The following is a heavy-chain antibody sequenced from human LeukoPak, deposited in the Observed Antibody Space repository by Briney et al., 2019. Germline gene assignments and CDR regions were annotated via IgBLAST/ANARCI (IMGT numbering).Heavy chain of an antibody. CDR1: GFTFTNYA. CDR3: AKDLTTFGGG. D-gene: IGHD2-21*01. Sequence: GGSLRLSCEASGFTFTNYAMMWVRQAPGKRLEWVSIISNTGGSMSHADSVKGRFTISRDNSKNTLYLQMNSLRAEDTAVYYCAKDLTTFGGGWGQGTTVTVSS. J-gene: IGHJ6*02. CDR2: ISNTGGSM. V-gene: IGHV3-23*01.